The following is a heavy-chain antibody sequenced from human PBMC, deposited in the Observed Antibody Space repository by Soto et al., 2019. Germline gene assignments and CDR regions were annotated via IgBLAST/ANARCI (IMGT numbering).Heavy chain of an antibody. CDR3: AREMVRGVGSDY. CDR2: ISTYNGNT. D-gene: IGHD3-10*01. J-gene: IGHJ4*02. CDR1: GCTFTSYG. Sequence: QVRLVQSGAEVKKPGASVKISCKASGCTFTSYGISWVRQAPGQGLEWMGWISTYNGNTKYAQKLQGRVTMTTDTSTSTAYMELRSVRSDDTAVFYCAREMVRGVGSDYWGQGTLVTVSS. V-gene: IGHV1-18*01.